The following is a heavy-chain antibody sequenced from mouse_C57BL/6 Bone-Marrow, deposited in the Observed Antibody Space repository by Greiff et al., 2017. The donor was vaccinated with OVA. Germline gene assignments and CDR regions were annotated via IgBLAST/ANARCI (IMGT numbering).Heavy chain of an antibody. Sequence: QVQLQQPGAELVKPGASVKLSCKASGYTFTSYWMHWVKQRPGRGLECSGRIDPNSGGTKYNEKFKSKATLTVDKPSSTAYLQLSSLTSEDSAVYYCARSYYSNYVFAYWGQGTLVTVSA. D-gene: IGHD2-5*01. J-gene: IGHJ3*01. CDR2: IDPNSGGT. CDR3: ARSYYSNYVFAY. V-gene: IGHV1-72*01. CDR1: GYTFTSYW.